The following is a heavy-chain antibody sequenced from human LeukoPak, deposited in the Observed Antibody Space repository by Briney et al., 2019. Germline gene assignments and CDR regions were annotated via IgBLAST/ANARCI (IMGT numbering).Heavy chain of an antibody. D-gene: IGHD2-2*01. CDR3: ARSPPYCSSTSCYSGYYGMDV. CDR2: IYYSGST. J-gene: IGHJ6*02. Sequence: SETLSLTCTVSGGSISSYYWSWIRQPPGKGLEWIGYIYYSGSTNYNPSLKSRVTISVDTSKNQFSLKLSSVTAADTAVYYCARSPPYCSSTSCYSGYYGMDVWGQGTTVTVSS. CDR1: GGSISSYY. V-gene: IGHV4-59*12.